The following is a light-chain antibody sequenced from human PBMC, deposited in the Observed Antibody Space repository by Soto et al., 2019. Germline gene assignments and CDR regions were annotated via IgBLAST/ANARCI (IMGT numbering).Light chain of an antibody. CDR3: QQYGSSAWT. J-gene: IGKJ1*01. Sequence: EIVLTQSPGTLSLSPGERATLSCRASQSVSSSYLAWYQQKPGQAPRLLIYGTSSRATAITDRFSGSGSGTDFALTISRLEPEDFEVYYCQQYGSSAWTFGQGTKLEIK. V-gene: IGKV3-20*01. CDR2: GTS. CDR1: QSVSSSY.